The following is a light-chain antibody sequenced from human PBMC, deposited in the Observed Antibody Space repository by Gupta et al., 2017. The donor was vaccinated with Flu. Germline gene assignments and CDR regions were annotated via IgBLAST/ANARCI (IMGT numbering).Light chain of an antibody. V-gene: IGKV1-5*03. CDR1: QSIRSW. CDR2: KAS. J-gene: IGKJ4*01. Sequence: VGDRVTIACRASQSIRSWLAWYQQTPGKAPKLLICKASHLANGVPSRFSGGGSETEFSLTITSLQPDDSATYYCQQYNRYSAFGGGTKVEIK. CDR3: QQYNRYSA.